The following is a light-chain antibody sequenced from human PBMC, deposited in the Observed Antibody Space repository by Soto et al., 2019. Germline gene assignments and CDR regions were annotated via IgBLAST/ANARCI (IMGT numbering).Light chain of an antibody. CDR3: SAYTVSRTYV. CDR1: ISDVGDYNY. Sequence: QSALTQPASVSGSPGQSITISCTGTISDVGDYNYVSWYQQHPGKAPKLVLYEVSNRPSGVSNRFSGSKSGLTASLTISGLQAEDEADYYCSAYTVSRTYVFGTGTKVTVL. V-gene: IGLV2-14*01. J-gene: IGLJ1*01. CDR2: EVS.